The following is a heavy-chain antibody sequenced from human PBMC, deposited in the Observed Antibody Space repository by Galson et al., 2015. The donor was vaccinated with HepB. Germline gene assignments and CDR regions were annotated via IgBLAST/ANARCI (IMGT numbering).Heavy chain of an antibody. CDR1: GFTFDDYA. J-gene: IGHJ4*02. CDR2: ISWNSGSI. D-gene: IGHD2-2*01. V-gene: IGHV3-9*01. Sequence: SLRLSCAASGFTFDDYAMHWVRQAPGKGLEWVSGISWNSGSIGYADSVKGRFTISRDNAKNSLYLQMNSLRAEDTALYYCAKDQTHVVVPAAIDYWGQGTLVTVSS. CDR3: AKDQTHVVVPAAIDY.